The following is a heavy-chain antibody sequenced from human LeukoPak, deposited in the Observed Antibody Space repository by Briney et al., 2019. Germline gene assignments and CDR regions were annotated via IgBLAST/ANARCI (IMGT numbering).Heavy chain of an antibody. CDR1: GFTFSSYA. V-gene: IGHV3-30*04. CDR3: ALFGGMDV. D-gene: IGHD3-10*02. Sequence: GGSLRLSCAASGFTFSSYAMHWVRQAPGKGLEWVAVISYDGSNKYYADSVKGRFTISRDNSKNTLYLQMNSLRVEDTAVYYCALFGGMDVWGQGTTVTVSS. CDR2: ISYDGSNK. J-gene: IGHJ6*02.